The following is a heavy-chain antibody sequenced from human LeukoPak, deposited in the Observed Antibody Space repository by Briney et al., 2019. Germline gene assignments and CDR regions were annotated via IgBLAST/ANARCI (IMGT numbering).Heavy chain of an antibody. Sequence: SETLSLTCTVSGGSISSYYWSWIRQPPGRGLEGIGYIYYSGSTNYNPSLKSRVTISVDTSKNQFSLKLSSVTAADTAVYYCARVDGYNIFDYWGQGTLVTVSS. V-gene: IGHV4-59*01. CDR3: ARVDGYNIFDY. D-gene: IGHD5-24*01. CDR2: IYYSGST. CDR1: GGSISSYY. J-gene: IGHJ4*02.